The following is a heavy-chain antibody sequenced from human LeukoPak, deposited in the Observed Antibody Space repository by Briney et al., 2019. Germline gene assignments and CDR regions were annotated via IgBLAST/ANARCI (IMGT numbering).Heavy chain of an antibody. D-gene: IGHD6-13*01. CDR3: AKDGDSSSLFDY. V-gene: IGHV3-48*04. Sequence: GGSLRLSCAASGFTFSSHGMHWVRQAPGKGLEWVSYISSSGSTIYYADSVKGRFTISRDNAKNSLYLQMNSLRAEDTAVYYCAKDGDSSSLFDYWGQGTLVTVSS. J-gene: IGHJ4*02. CDR1: GFTFSSHG. CDR2: ISSSGSTI.